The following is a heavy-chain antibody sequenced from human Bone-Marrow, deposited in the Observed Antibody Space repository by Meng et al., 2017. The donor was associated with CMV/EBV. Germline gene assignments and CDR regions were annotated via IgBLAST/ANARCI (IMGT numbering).Heavy chain of an antibody. V-gene: IGHV3-23*01. J-gene: IGHJ4*02. CDR1: GFTFSSYA. Sequence: GEFLKISCAATGFTFSSYALNWVRQFPGKGLECVSTISDSGGNTYYADSVKGRFTISRDNSKNTLYLQMNSLRAEDTAVYYCTKSRNGYGGEDYWGQGTMVTVSS. CDR3: TKSRNGYGGEDY. D-gene: IGHD5-12*01. CDR2: ISDSGGNT.